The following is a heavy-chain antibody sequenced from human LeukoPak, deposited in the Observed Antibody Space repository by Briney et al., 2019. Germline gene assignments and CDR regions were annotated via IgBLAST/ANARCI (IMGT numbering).Heavy chain of an antibody. CDR1: GFTFSDYY. V-gene: IGHV3-11*06. Sequence: GGSLRLSCAASGFTFSDYYMSWIRQAPGKGLEGVSCISSSSSYTNYADSVKDRFAISRDNAKNSLYLQMNSLRAEDTAVYYRARASTTVTPHNCYGMDVWGKGPTVPLSS. J-gene: IGHJ6*04. D-gene: IGHD4-17*01. CDR2: ISSSSSYT. CDR3: ARASTTVTPHNCYGMDV.